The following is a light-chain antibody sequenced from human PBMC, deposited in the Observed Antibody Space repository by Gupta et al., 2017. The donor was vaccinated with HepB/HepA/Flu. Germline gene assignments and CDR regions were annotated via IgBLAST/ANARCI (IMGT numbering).Light chain of an antibody. CDR3: QTWGSGIGYA. J-gene: IGLJ1*01. CDR2: INGDGSQ. CDR1: SGHSRFA. Sequence: QLVLTQSPSASASLGASVKLTCTLSSGHSRFAIAWHQRQPETGPRFLMTINGDGSQTKGDGIPDRFSGSSSGAECYLTISSLQSEDEADYYCQTWGSGIGYAFGTGTKVTVL. V-gene: IGLV4-69*01.